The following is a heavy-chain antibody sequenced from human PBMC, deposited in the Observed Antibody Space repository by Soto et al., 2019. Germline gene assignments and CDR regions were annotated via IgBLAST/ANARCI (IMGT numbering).Heavy chain of an antibody. J-gene: IGHJ4*02. CDR1: GCSISSNAYY. CDR3: ARRPKRGSYSWCFDY. V-gene: IGHV4-39*01. D-gene: IGHD1-26*01. Sequence: SETLSLTCTVSGCSISSNAYYWGWIRQPPGKGLEWIGSVYYSGSANYNPSLKSRLTMSVDTSKNQFSLKLISVTAADTAVYYCARRPKRGSYSWCFDYWGQGTLVTVSS. CDR2: VYYSGSA.